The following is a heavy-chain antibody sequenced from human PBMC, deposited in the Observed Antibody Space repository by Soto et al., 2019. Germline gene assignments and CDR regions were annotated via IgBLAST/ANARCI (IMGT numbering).Heavy chain of an antibody. CDR1: GYTFTTFG. V-gene: IGHV1-18*04. CDR2: ISPHSGNT. D-gene: IGHD1-20*01. CDR3: EREPGVQITVKGDFDF. Sequence: QVQLIQSGTEVKKPGASVKVSCKASGYTFTTFGISWVRQAPGQGLEWMGWISPHSGNTNYAQKFQGRLTMTTDTSTNTAYMELRSLRSDDTAMYVCEREPGVQITVKGDFDFWGQGTLVIVSS. J-gene: IGHJ4*02.